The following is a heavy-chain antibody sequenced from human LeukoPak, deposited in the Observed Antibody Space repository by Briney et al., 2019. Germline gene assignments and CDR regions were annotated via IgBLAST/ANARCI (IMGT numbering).Heavy chain of an antibody. CDR3: ARWSIFGVVTEFDY. D-gene: IGHD3-3*01. J-gene: IGHJ4*02. Sequence: SETLSLTCAVYGGSFSVYYWSWIRQPPGKGLEWIGEINHSGSTNYNPSLKSRVTISVDTSKNQFSLKLSSVTAADTAVYYCARWSIFGVVTEFDYWGQGTLVTVSS. V-gene: IGHV4-34*01. CDR1: GGSFSVYY. CDR2: INHSGST.